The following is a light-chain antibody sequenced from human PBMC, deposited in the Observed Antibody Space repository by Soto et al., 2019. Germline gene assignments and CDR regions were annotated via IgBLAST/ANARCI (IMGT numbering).Light chain of an antibody. CDR2: DVT. CDR1: SIDIGTYNY. CDR3: CSYAGSYTLWV. V-gene: IGLV2-11*01. J-gene: IGLJ1*01. Sequence: QSALTQPRSVSGSPGQSVTISCTGTSIDIGTYNYVSWYQQHPGEAPKLMIYDVTKRPSGVPDRFSGSKSGNTASLTISGLQAEDEADYYCCSYAGSYTLWVFGTGTKANVL.